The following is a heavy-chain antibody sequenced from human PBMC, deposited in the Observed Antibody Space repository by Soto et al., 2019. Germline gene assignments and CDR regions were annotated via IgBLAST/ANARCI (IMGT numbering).Heavy chain of an antibody. CDR3: SRGSFGYYGP. D-gene: IGHD2-2*03. V-gene: IGHV3-49*04. CDR2: IRNTPYGGTT. Sequence: DVQLVESGGGLVAPGRSLRLSCNCSGFGFSEHAMTWVRQAPGKGLEWVGFIRNTPYGGTTDYAASVRGRFTISRDDSASVAYLQMNSLKTEDSGLYYCSRGSFGYYGPWGPGTLVTVSA. J-gene: IGHJ5*02. CDR1: GFGFSEHA.